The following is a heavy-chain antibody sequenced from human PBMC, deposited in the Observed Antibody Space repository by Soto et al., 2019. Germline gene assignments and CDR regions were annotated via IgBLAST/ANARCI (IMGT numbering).Heavy chain of an antibody. J-gene: IGHJ4*02. V-gene: IGHV3-30*18. CDR3: AKDLHDYGAFIAMYYFDY. CDR2: ISYDGSNK. CDR1: GFTFSSYG. D-gene: IGHD4-17*01. Sequence: GGSLRLSCAASGFTFSSYGMHWVRQAPGKGLEWVAVISYDGSNKYYADSVKGRFTISRDNSKNTLYLQMNSLRAEDTAVYYCAKDLHDYGAFIAMYYFDYWGQGTLVTVSS.